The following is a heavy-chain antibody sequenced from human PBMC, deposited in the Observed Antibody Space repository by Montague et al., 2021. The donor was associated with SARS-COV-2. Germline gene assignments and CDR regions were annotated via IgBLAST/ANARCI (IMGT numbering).Heavy chain of an antibody. CDR1: GGSFSDSH. CDR2: INQSGST. V-gene: IGHV4-34*01. CDR3: ARGQSGITMIVVAILGVEFYFDN. J-gene: IGHJ4*02. Sequence: SETLSLTCAVYGGSFSDSHWSWLRQPPGKGLEWIGEINQSGSTKYNPSLKSRVTISVDTSKNQFSLKLSSLTAADTAVYYCARGQSGITMIVVAILGVEFYFDNWGLGTLVTVSS. D-gene: IGHD3-22*01.